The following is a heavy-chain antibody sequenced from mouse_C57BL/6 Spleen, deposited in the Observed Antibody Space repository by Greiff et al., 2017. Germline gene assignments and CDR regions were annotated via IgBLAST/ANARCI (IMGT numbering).Heavy chain of an antibody. CDR2: INPNYGTT. V-gene: IGHV1-39*01. Sequence: VQLQQSGPELVKPGASVKISCKASGYSFTDYNMNWVKQSNGKSLEWIGVINPNYGTTSYNQKFKGKATLTVDQSSSTAYMQLNSLSSEDSAVYYCAPYYGSSYWYFDVWGTGTTVTVSS. CDR3: APYYGSSYWYFDV. D-gene: IGHD1-1*01. CDR1: GYSFTDYN. J-gene: IGHJ1*03.